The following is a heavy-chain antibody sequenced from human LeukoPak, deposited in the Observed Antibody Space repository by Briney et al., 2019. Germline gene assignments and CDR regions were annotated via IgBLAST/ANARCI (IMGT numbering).Heavy chain of an antibody. CDR3: AKCGVNFNYFDS. Sequence: GGSLRLSRAASGFTFSSHAMSWVRQAPGKGLEWVSGISGSGGGTSYADSVKGRFTISGDNSKNTLYLQMNSLRAEDTAIYYCAKCGVNFNYFDSWGQGTLVTVSS. CDR1: GFTFSSHA. J-gene: IGHJ4*02. D-gene: IGHD4/OR15-4a*01. CDR2: ISGSGGGT. V-gene: IGHV3-23*01.